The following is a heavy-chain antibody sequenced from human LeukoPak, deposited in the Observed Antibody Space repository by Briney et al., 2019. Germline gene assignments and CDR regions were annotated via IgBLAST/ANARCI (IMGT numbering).Heavy chain of an antibody. CDR1: GGTFSSYA. V-gene: IGHV1-69*04. J-gene: IGHJ4*02. D-gene: IGHD3-9*01. CDR3: ARDQHGILTGYYTPFDY. Sequence: ASVKVSCKASGGTFSSYAISWVRQAPGQGLEWMGRIIPILGIANYAQKFQGRVTITADKSTSTAYMELSSLRSEDTAVYYCARDQHGILTGYYTPFDYWGQGTLVTVSS. CDR2: IIPILGIA.